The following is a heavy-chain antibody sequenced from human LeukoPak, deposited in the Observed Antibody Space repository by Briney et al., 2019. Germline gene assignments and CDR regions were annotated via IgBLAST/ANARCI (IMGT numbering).Heavy chain of an antibody. V-gene: IGHV4-31*03. Sequence: SQTLSLTCTVSGGSISSGGYYWSWVRQHPGKGLEWIVCIYYSGSTYYNPSLKSRVTISVDTSKNQFSLKLSSVTAADTAVYYCARDTAGDDSSGYYPPKFDYWGQGTLVTVSS. CDR3: ARDTAGDDSSGYYPPKFDY. CDR1: GGSISSGGYY. D-gene: IGHD3-22*01. CDR2: IYYSGST. J-gene: IGHJ4*02.